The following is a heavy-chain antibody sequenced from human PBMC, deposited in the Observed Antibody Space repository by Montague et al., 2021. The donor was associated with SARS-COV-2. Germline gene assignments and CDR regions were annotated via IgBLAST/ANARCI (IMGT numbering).Heavy chain of an antibody. Sequence: SETLSLTCTVSGGSITNNIDYWAWIRQPPGKGLEWIGRLYYTGNTYYNPSLKSRVTISVVTSKNHFTLKLSSVTAAEAAVYYCARLKRYFDSSGSPSAFDFWGQGTKVTVSS. J-gene: IGHJ3*01. CDR1: GGSITNNIDY. D-gene: IGHD3-22*01. CDR2: LYYTGNT. CDR3: ARLKRYFDSSGSPSAFDF. V-gene: IGHV4-39*02.